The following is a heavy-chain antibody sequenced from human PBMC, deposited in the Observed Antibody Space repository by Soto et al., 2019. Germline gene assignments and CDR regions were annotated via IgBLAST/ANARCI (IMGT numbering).Heavy chain of an antibody. D-gene: IGHD6-19*01. Sequence: ASVKVSCKASGYTFTRYGISWLRQAPGRGLEWVGWISVYKGNTNYAQKLQDRVTMTTDTSTSTAYMELRSLRSDDTAVYYCARERHEYSSGWYGVDYWGQGTLVTVSS. J-gene: IGHJ4*02. V-gene: IGHV1-18*01. CDR1: GYTFTRYG. CDR2: ISVYKGNT. CDR3: ARERHEYSSGWYGVDY.